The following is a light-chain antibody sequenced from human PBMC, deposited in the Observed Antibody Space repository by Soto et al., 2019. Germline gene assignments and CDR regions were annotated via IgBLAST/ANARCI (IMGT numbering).Light chain of an antibody. CDR2: LAS. Sequence: AIQMTQAPSSLSASVGDRVTITCRASQVLKNDLSWFQQKPGKAPKLLIYLASTLHRGVPSRFSGSGSGTDFTLTISSLQPEDFATYYCLQDFSYPATFGQGTKVEIK. CDR1: QVLKND. V-gene: IGKV1-6*01. CDR3: LQDFSYPAT. J-gene: IGKJ1*01.